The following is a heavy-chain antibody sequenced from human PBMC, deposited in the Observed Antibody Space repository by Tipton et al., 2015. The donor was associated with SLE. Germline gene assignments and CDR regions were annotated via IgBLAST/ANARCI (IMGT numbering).Heavy chain of an antibody. CDR3: ARVQSFSRNQLDY. Sequence: QLVQSGAEVKKPGGSLKISCKGSGYSFTNYWIGWVRQMPGKGLEWMGIISPGDSDARYFPSCQGQVTMSADKSISTAYLQWSSLKASDTAMYYCARVQSFSRNQLDYWGQGTLVTFSS. J-gene: IGHJ4*02. CDR1: GYSFTNYW. D-gene: IGHD1-14*01. V-gene: IGHV5-51*03. CDR2: ISPGDSDA.